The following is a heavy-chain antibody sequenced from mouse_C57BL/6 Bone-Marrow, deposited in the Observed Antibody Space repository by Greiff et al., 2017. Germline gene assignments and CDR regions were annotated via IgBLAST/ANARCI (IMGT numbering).Heavy chain of an antibody. J-gene: IGHJ3*01. CDR3: ARSDYYDYDWFAY. CDR1: GYTFTSYG. D-gene: IGHD2-4*01. CDR2: IYPRSGNT. Sequence: QVHVKQSGAELARPGASVKLSCKASGYTFTSYGISWVKQRTGQGLEWIGEIYPRSGNTYYNEKFKGKATLTADNSSSTAYMELRSLTSEDSAVYFCARSDYYDYDWFAYWGQGTLVTVSA. V-gene: IGHV1-81*01.